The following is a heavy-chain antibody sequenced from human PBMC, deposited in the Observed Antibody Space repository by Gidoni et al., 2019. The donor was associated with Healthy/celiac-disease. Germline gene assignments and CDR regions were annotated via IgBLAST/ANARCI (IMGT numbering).Heavy chain of an antibody. V-gene: IGHV3-21*01. D-gene: IGHD3-22*01. J-gene: IGHJ6*02. CDR1: GFTFSSYS. Sequence: EVQLVESGGGLVKPGGSLRLSCAASGFTFSSYSMNWVRQAPGKGLEWVSSISSSSSYIYYADSVKGRFTISRDNAKNSLYLQMNSLRAEDTAVYYCARETDEVIDYYYYGMDVWGQGTTVTVSS. CDR2: ISSSSSYI. CDR3: ARETDEVIDYYYYGMDV.